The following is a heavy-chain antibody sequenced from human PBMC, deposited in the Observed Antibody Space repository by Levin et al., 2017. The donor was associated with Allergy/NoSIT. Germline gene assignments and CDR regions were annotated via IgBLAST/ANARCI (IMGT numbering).Heavy chain of an antibody. Sequence: PGGSLRLSCAASGFTFDDYAMHWVRQAPGKGLEWVSGISWNSGSIGYADSVKGRFTISRDNAKNSLYLQMNSLRAEDTALYYCAKEFLYSSSEGDYFDYWGQGTLVTVSS. V-gene: IGHV3-9*01. CDR3: AKEFLYSSSEGDYFDY. D-gene: IGHD6-13*01. CDR2: ISWNSGSI. J-gene: IGHJ4*02. CDR1: GFTFDDYA.